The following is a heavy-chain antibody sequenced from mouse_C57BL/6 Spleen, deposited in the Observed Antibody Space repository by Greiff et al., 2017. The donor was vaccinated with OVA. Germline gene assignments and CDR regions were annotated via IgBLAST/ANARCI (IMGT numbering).Heavy chain of an antibody. J-gene: IGHJ4*01. CDR3: ARTGAQETDLRRYAMDY. CDR1: GYTFTSYG. D-gene: IGHD3-2*01. Sequence: QVQLKESGAELARPGASVKLSCKASGYTFTSYGISWVKQRTGQGLEWIGEIYPRSGNTYYNEKFKGKATLTADKSSSTAYMELRSLTSEDSAVYFCARTGAQETDLRRYAMDYWGQGTSVTVSS. CDR2: IYPRSGNT. V-gene: IGHV1-81*01.